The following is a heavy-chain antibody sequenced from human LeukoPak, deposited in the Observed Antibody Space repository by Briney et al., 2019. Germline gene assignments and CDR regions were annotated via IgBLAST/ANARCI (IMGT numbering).Heavy chain of an antibody. CDR2: IYHSGST. D-gene: IGHD1-14*01. CDR3: AVHRPLHYFDY. CDR1: GGSISSGGYS. J-gene: IGHJ4*02. V-gene: IGHV4-30-2*01. Sequence: SETLSLTCAVSGGSISSGGYSWSWIRQPPGKGLEWIGYIYHSGSTYYNPSLKSRVTISVDRSKNQFSLKLSSVTAADTAVYYCAVHRPLHYFDYWGQGTLVTVSS.